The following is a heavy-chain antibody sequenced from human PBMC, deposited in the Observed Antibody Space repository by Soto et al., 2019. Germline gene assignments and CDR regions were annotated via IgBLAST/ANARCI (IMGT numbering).Heavy chain of an antibody. CDR3: VSDLGYGHASVPYS. D-gene: IGHD5-18*01. CDR1: GFTFTSYG. CDR2: ISYDGGLQ. V-gene: IGHV3-30*03. J-gene: IGHJ4*02. Sequence: QAHLVESGGGVVQPGRSLRLSCAASGFTFTSYGMHWVRQAPGTRLEWVAVISYDGGLQHYADSVKGRFTISRDHSKKMVLLQRNSLRAEDTAVYYCVSDLGYGHASVPYSWGQGTLVSVSS.